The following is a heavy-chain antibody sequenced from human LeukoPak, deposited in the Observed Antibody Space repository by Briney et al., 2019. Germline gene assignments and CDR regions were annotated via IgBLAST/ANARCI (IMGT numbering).Heavy chain of an antibody. CDR1: GFTFSSYS. V-gene: IGHV3-21*01. CDR2: ISSSGGYI. D-gene: IGHD3-22*01. CDR3: ARGFTMIVVEAFDI. Sequence: GGSLRLSCAASGFTFSSYSMSWVRQAPGKGLEWVSSISSSGGYIYYADSVKGRFTISRDNAKNTLYLQMNSLRAEDTAVYYCARGFTMIVVEAFDIWGQGTMVTVSS. J-gene: IGHJ3*02.